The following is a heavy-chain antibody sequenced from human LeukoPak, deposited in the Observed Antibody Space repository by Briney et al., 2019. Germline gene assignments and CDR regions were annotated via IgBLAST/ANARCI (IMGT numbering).Heavy chain of an antibody. CDR1: GYTFTDYY. J-gene: IGHJ4*02. CDR3: ARGTRIVVVPAAILYYFDY. V-gene: IGHV1-69-2*01. CDR2: VDPEDGET. Sequence: ASVKVSCKVSGYTFTDYYMHWVQQAPGKGLEWMGLVDPEDGETIYAEKFQGRVTITADTSTDTAYMELSSLRSEDTAVYYCARGTRIVVVPAAILYYFDYWGQGTLVTVSS. D-gene: IGHD2-2*02.